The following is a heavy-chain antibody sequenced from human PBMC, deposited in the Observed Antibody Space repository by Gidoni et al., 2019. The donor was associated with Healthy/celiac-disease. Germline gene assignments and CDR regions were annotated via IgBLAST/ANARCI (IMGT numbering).Heavy chain of an antibody. Sequence: QVQLVQSGAEVKKPGSSVKVSCKASGGTFSSYAISWVRQAPGQGLEWMGGIIPIFGTANYAQQFQGSGTITADESTSTAYMERSSLRSEDTAVYYCASGLLYCQVYYYYYMDVWGKGTTVTVSS. CDR2: IIPIFGTA. CDR3: ASGLLYCQVYYYYYMDV. V-gene: IGHV1-69*01. D-gene: IGHD2-2*02. CDR1: GGTFSSYA. J-gene: IGHJ6*03.